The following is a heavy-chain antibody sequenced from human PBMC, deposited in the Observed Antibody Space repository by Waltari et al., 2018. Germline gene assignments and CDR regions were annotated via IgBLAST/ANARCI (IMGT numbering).Heavy chain of an antibody. D-gene: IGHD2-8*02. CDR2: ISPYKDKR. CDR3: ARYWTGTESADYMDV. J-gene: IGHJ6*03. Sequence: QVQLVQSGPEVREPGASLRVSCKASGYTIAASGISWVRQAHGQGLEWLGWISPYKDKRNYGQKFPGRVTMTTDMSTNTAYVDLRSLRSDDTAVYYCARYWTGTESADYMDVWGKGTTVTVSS. CDR1: GYTIAASG. V-gene: IGHV1-18*01.